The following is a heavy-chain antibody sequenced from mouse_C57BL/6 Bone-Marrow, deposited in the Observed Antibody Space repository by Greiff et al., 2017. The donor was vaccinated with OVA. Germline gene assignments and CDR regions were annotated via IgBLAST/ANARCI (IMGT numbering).Heavy chain of an antibody. J-gene: IGHJ1*03. CDR3: VRAWDHGPHYYGSSDWYFDV. Sequence: EVKLMESGGGLVQPKGSLKLSCAASGFTFNTYAMHWVRQAPGKGLEWVARIRSKSSNYATYYADSVKDRFTISRDDSQSMLYLQMNNLKTEDTAMYYCVRAWDHGPHYYGSSDWYFDVWGTGTTVTVSS. V-gene: IGHV10-3*01. CDR2: IRSKSSNYAT. D-gene: IGHD1-1*01. CDR1: GFTFNTYA.